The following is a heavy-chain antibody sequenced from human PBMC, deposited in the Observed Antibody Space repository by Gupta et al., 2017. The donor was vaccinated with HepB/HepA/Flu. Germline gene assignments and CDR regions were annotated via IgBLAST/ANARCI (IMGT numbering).Heavy chain of an antibody. Sequence: QVQLVESGGGVVQPGRSLRLYCAASGFTFSSSAMHWVRPAPGKGLEWVAVISYDGSNKYYADSVKGRFTISRDNSKNTLYLQMNSLRAEDTAVYYCASLAGIAVAGTDDAFDIWGQGTMVTVSS. J-gene: IGHJ3*02. CDR3: ASLAGIAVAGTDDAFDI. D-gene: IGHD6-19*01. CDR1: GFTFSSSA. CDR2: ISYDGSNK. V-gene: IGHV3-30-3*01.